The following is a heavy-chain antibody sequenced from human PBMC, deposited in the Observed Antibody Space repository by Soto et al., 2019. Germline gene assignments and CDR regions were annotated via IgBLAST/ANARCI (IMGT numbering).Heavy chain of an antibody. J-gene: IGHJ4*02. D-gene: IGHD1-20*01. CDR2: SYYSGTT. CDR1: GASISVHSYY. V-gene: IGHV4-39*01. CDR3: TRRYNWNDNYFDF. Sequence: SETLSLTCTVSGASISVHSYYWTWIRQPPGKGLEWIGSSYYSGTTYFNPSPKSRATISVDTSKNQFSLRLTSVTAADTAIYYCTRRYNWNDNYFDFWGQGALVTVSS.